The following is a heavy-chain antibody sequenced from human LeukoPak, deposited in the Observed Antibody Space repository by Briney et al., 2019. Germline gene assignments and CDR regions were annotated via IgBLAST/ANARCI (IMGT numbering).Heavy chain of an antibody. D-gene: IGHD4-17*01. CDR3: AKVLRIDF. CDR2: IRYDGSNE. V-gene: IGHV3-30*02. Sequence: PGGSLRLSCAASGFTFSTYGMHWVRQAPGKGLEWVAFIRYDGSNEYYADSVRGRSTISRDNSKNTLYLQMNSLRAEDTAVYYCAKVLRIDFWGQGTLVTVSS. CDR1: GFTFSTYG. J-gene: IGHJ4*02.